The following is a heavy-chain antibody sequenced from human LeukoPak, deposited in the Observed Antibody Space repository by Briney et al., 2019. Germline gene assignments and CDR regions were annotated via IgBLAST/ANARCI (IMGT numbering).Heavy chain of an antibody. CDR1: GFTFSSYE. Sequence: GGSLRPSCAASGFTFSSYEMNWVRQAPGKGLEWVSYISSSGSTIYYADSVKGRFTISRDNAKNSLYLQMNSLRAEDTAVYYCARVPLSMVRGYDYWGQGTLVTVSS. CDR2: ISSSGSTI. D-gene: IGHD3-10*01. J-gene: IGHJ4*02. CDR3: ARVPLSMVRGYDY. V-gene: IGHV3-48*03.